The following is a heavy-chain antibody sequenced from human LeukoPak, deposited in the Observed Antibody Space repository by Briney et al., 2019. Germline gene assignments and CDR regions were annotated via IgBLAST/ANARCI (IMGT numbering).Heavy chain of an antibody. CDR1: GFTFSSYE. J-gene: IGHJ5*02. Sequence: GGSLRLSCAASGFTFSSYEMNWVRQAPGKGLEWASYISSSGSTIYYADSVKGRFTISRDNAKNSLYLQMNSLRAEDTAVYYCARASYSSSWIFDPWGQGTLVTVSS. CDR2: ISSSGSTI. CDR3: ARASYSSSWIFDP. D-gene: IGHD6-13*01. V-gene: IGHV3-48*03.